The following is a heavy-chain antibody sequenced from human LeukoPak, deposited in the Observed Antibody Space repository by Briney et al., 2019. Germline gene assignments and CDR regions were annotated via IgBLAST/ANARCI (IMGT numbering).Heavy chain of an antibody. CDR3: AREPFHIAAAGNGSH. CDR1: GYTFTSYD. Sequence: ASVKVSCKASGYTFTSYDINWVRQATGQGLEWMGWMNPNSGSTGYAQKFQGRVTMTRNTSISTAYMELSSLRSEDTAVYYCAREPFHIAAAGNGSHWGQGTLVTVSS. CDR2: MNPNSGST. D-gene: IGHD6-13*01. V-gene: IGHV1-8*01. J-gene: IGHJ4*02.